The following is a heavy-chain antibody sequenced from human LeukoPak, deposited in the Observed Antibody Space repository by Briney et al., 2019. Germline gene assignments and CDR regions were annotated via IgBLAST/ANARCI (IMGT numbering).Heavy chain of an antibody. J-gene: IGHJ4*02. Sequence: KPSETLSLTCTVSGGSISSGDYYWSWIRQPPGKGLEWIGRIYTSGSTNYNPSLKSRVTMSVDTSKNQFSLKLSSVTAADTAVYYSARWHSTGGFDYWGQGTLVTVSS. D-gene: IGHD2-2*01. CDR1: GGSISSGDYY. CDR2: IYTSGST. V-gene: IGHV4-61*02. CDR3: ARWHSTGGFDY.